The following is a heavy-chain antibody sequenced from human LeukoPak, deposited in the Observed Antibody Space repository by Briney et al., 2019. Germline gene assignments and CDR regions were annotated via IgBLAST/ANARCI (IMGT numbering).Heavy chain of an antibody. D-gene: IGHD6-13*01. CDR2: IYHSGST. Sequence: PSETLSLTCTVSGYSISSGYYWGWIRQPPGKGLEWIGSIYHSGSTYYNPSLKSRVTISVDTSKNQFSLKLSSVTAADTAVYYCARDWEKYSSSWYRPGGAFDIWGQGTMVTVSS. J-gene: IGHJ3*02. CDR1: GYSISSGYY. V-gene: IGHV4-38-2*02. CDR3: ARDWEKYSSSWYRPGGAFDI.